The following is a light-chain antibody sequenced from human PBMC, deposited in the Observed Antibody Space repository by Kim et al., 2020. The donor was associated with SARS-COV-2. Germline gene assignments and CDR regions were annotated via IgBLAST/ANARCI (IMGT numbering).Light chain of an antibody. J-gene: IGLJ3*02. CDR3: QVWDSSSDHPV. Sequence: APGKPARITCGGNNIGGKSVHWYQQKPGQAPVLVIYYDSDRPSGIPERFSGSNSGNTATLTISRVEAGDEADYYCQVWDSSSDHPVFGGGTQLTVL. V-gene: IGLV3-21*04. CDR2: YDS. CDR1: NIGGKS.